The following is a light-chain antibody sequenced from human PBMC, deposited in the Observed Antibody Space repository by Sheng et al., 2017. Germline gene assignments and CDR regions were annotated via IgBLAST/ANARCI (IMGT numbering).Light chain of an antibody. CDR1: GSNIGNNH. J-gene: IGLJ3*02. Sequence: QSVLTQPPSVSAAPGQKVTISCSGSGSNIGNNHVSWYQHLPGRAPKLLIYDDNQRPSGIPDRFSGSRSGTSATLGISGLQTGDEADYSCATWDSSLSAGVFGGG. V-gene: IGLV1-51*01. CDR3: ATWDSSLSAGV. CDR2: DDN.